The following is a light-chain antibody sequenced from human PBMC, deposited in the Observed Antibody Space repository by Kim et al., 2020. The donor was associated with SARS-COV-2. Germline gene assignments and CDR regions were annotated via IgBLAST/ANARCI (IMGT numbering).Light chain of an antibody. V-gene: IGKV3-20*01. CDR3: HQYGSTPRT. CDR1: QSISSSS. CDR2: GGS. Sequence: EVVLTQSPATLSLSPGERATLSCRASQSISSSSLDWSQQKPGQGPRLLIYGGSNRATGIADRFSGSASGTDFTLTISRLEPEDFAVYYCHQYGSTPRTFGQGTKVDIK. J-gene: IGKJ1*01.